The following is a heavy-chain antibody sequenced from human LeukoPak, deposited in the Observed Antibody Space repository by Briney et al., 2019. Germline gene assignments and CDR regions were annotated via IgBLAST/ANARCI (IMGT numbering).Heavy chain of an antibody. Sequence: GASVKVSCKASGYTFTSYDINWVRQATGQGLEWMGWMNPNSGNTGYAQKFQGRVTMTRNTSISTAYMELSSLRSEDTAVYYCARDCSSTSCYSNRFDYWGQGTLVTVSS. V-gene: IGHV1-8*01. D-gene: IGHD2-2*01. CDR1: GYTFTSYD. J-gene: IGHJ4*02. CDR2: MNPNSGNT. CDR3: ARDCSSTSCYSNRFDY.